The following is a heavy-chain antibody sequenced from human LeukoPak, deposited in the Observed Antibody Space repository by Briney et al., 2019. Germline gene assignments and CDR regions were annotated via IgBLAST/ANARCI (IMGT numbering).Heavy chain of an antibody. Sequence: GGSLRLSCAASGFTFSNYNMNWVRQAQGKGLEWVSSISSSSSTINYAASLKGRVTISRDNAKISLYQQMNSLRAEDTAVYYCASAPLGSTRPWGQGTLVTVSS. V-gene: IGHV3-21*01. CDR3: ASAPLGSTRP. J-gene: IGHJ5*02. CDR2: ISSSSSTI. D-gene: IGHD1-26*01. CDR1: GFTFSNYN.